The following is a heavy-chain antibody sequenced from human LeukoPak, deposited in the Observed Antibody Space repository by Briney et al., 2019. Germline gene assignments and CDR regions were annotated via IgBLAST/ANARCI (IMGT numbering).Heavy chain of an antibody. CDR3: ARGARAGYNLEPFDY. D-gene: IGHD5-24*01. CDR1: GGSISTYF. V-gene: IGHV4-4*07. J-gene: IGHJ4*02. Sequence: SETLSLTCTVSGGSISTYFWSWIRLPAGKGLEWIGHIHSGGTTNYNPSLKSRVTMSVDTSKNQFSLKLRSVTAADTAAYYCARGARAGYNLEPFDYWGQGTLVTVSS. CDR2: IHSGGTT.